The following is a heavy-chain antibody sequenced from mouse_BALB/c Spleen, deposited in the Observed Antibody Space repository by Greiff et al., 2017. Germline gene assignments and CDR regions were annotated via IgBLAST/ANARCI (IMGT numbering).Heavy chain of an antibody. D-gene: IGHD1-2*01. Sequence: EVHLVESGGGLVKPGGSLKLSCAASGFAFSSYDMSWVRQTPEKRLEWVAYISSGGGSTYYPDTVKGRFTISRDNAKNTLYLQMSSLKSEDTAMYYCARQGTATGYAMDYWGQGTSVTVSS. CDR2: ISSGGGST. J-gene: IGHJ4*01. V-gene: IGHV5-12-1*01. CDR1: GFAFSSYD. CDR3: ARQGTATGYAMDY.